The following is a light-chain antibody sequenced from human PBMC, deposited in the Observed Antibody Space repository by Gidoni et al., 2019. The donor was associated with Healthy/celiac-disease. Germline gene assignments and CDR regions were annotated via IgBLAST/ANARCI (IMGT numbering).Light chain of an antibody. V-gene: IGKV1-39*01. CDR1: QSISSY. CDR3: QQSYSTPPYT. Sequence: DIQMPQSPSSLSAFVGDRVTITCRASQSISSYLNWYQQKPGKAPKLLIYAASSLQSGVPSRFSGRGAGTDFTLTISSRQPEDFATYYCQQSYSTPPYTFGQGTKLEIK. CDR2: AAS. J-gene: IGKJ2*01.